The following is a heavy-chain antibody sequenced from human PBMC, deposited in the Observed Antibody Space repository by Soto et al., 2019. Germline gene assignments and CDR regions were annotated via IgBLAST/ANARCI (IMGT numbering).Heavy chain of an antibody. V-gene: IGHV4-30-4*01. CDR1: GGYISSGDYY. CDR3: ASITGTYN. D-gene: IGHD1-7*01. Sequence: PSETLSLTCPVSGGYISSGDYYWSWIRQPPGKGLEWIGYIYYSGSTYYNPSLKSRVTISVDTSKNQFSLKLSSVTAADTAVYYCASITGTYNWGQGTLVTVSS. J-gene: IGHJ4*02. CDR2: IYYSGST.